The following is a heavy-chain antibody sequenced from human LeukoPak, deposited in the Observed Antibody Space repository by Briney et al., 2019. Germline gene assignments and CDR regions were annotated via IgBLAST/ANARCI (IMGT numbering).Heavy chain of an antibody. J-gene: IGHJ4*02. Sequence: SQTLSLTCTVSGGSISSGSYYWSWIRQPAGKGLEWIGRIYTSGSTSCNPSLKSRVTISVDTSKNQFSLKLSSVTAADTAVYYCARVICSGGSCRFDYWGQGTLVTVSS. D-gene: IGHD2-15*01. CDR2: IYTSGST. V-gene: IGHV4-61*02. CDR3: ARVICSGGSCRFDY. CDR1: GGSISSGSYY.